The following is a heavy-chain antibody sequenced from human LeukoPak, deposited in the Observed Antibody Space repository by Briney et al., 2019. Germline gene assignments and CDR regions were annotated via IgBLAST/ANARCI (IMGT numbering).Heavy chain of an antibody. CDR2: IRYDGSNK. CDR3: AREILAPGKTLDY. V-gene: IGHV3-30*02. Sequence: GGSLRLSCVTSGFTFSSYGMHWVRQAPGKGLEWVAFIRYDGSNKYYADSVKGRFTISRDNAKNTLYLQMNSLRAEDTAVYYCAREILAPGKTLDYWGQGALVTVSS. J-gene: IGHJ4*02. CDR1: GFTFSSYG.